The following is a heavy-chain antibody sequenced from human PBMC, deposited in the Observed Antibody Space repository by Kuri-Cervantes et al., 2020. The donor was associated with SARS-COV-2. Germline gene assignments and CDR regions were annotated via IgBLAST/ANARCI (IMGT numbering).Heavy chain of an antibody. CDR2: INPDGGYT. D-gene: IGHD3-22*01. J-gene: IGHJ4*02. V-gene: IGHV3-74*01. Sequence: GGSLRLSCAASGFTFSGHWIHWVRQAPGKGLVWVSRINPDGGYTNNADSVKGRFTLSRDNAKNTLYLQMNSLRAEDTAVYYCAKDWDYYDSSGYLDYWGQGTLVTVSS. CDR3: AKDWDYYDSSGYLDY. CDR1: GFTFSGHW.